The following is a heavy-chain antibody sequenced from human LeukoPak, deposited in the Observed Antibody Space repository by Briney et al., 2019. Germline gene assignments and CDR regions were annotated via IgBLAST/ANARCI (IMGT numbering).Heavy chain of an antibody. CDR3: ARDEIAVAGYADY. V-gene: IGHV3-74*01. Sequence: GGSLRLSCAASGFTFSSYWMHWVRQAPGKGLVWVSRINSDGSSTSYADSVKGRFTISRDNAKNTRYLQMNSLRAEDTAVYYCARDEIAVAGYADYWGQGTLVTVSS. CDR2: INSDGSST. CDR1: GFTFSSYW. D-gene: IGHD6-19*01. J-gene: IGHJ4*02.